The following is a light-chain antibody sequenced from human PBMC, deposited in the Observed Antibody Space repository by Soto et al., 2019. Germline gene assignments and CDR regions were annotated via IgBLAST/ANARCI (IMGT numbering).Light chain of an antibody. Sequence: QSLLTQPASVSGSPGQSITISCTGTSSDVGSYNLVSWYQQHPGKAPKLMIYEGSKRPSGVSNRFSGSKSGNTASLTISGLQAEDEADYYCCSYAGSSTLYVFGTGTKLTVL. CDR1: SSDVGSYNL. J-gene: IGLJ1*01. CDR2: EGS. CDR3: CSYAGSSTLYV. V-gene: IGLV2-23*01.